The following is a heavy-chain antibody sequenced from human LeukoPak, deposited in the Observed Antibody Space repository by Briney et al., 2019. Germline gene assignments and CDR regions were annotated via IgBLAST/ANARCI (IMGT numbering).Heavy chain of an antibody. V-gene: IGHV3-74*01. CDR1: GFTFSSYW. J-gene: IGHJ4*02. Sequence: GGSLRLSCAASGFTFSSYWMHWVRQAPGKGLVWVSRINSDGSSTSYADSVKGRFTISRDNAKNTLYLQMDSLRVEDTAIYYCATSTTSFDYWGQGTLVTVSS. CDR3: ATSTTSFDY. CDR2: INSDGSST.